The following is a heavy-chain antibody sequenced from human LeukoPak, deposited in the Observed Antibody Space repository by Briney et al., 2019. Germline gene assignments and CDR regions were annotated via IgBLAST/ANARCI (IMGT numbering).Heavy chain of an antibody. D-gene: IGHD3-22*01. V-gene: IGHV3-30*18. J-gene: IGHJ4*02. CDR3: AKDRHYYDSSGSIGD. CDR1: GFAFNTYG. CDR2: DSFNGRVQ. Sequence: PGRSLRLSCAASGFAFNTYGMQWVRQAPGKGLEWVAVDSFNGRVQYYADSVRGRFTISRDNSKNTLYLQMDSLRAEDTAVYYCAKDRHYYDSSGSIGDWGQGTLVTVSS.